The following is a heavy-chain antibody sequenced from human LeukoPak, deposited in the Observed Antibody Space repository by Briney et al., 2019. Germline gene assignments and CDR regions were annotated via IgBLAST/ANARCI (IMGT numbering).Heavy chain of an antibody. V-gene: IGHV3-21*01. J-gene: IGHJ3*02. CDR3: ARDLDGPSAFDI. CDR2: ISSSSSYI. Sequence: GALRLSCAASGFTFISYSMNWVRRAPGKGREWVSSISSSSSYIYYADSVKGRFTISRDNAKNSLYLQMNSLRAEDTAVYYCARDLDGPSAFDIWGQGTMVTVSS. D-gene: IGHD5-24*01. CDR1: GFTFISYS.